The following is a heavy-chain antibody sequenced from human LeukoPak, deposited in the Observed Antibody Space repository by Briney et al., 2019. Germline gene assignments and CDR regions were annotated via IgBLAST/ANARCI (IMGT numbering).Heavy chain of an antibody. D-gene: IGHD3-22*01. J-gene: IGHJ3*02. CDR3: ARGSGDSSGYFGLGAFDI. CDR1: GYSISSGYY. V-gene: IGHV4-38-2*02. Sequence: SETLSLTCTVSGYSISSGYYWGWIRQPPGKGLEWIGSIYHSGSTYYNPSLKSRVTISVDTSKKQISLKLSSVTAADTAVYYCARGSGDSSGYFGLGAFDIWGRGTMVTVSS. CDR2: IYHSGST.